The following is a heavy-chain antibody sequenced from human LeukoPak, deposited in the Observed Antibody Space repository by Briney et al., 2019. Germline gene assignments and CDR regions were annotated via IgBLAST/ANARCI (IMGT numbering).Heavy chain of an antibody. CDR3: AKDLWMGYYDSSGYSIYAFDI. CDR2: ISGSGGST. Sequence: PGGTLRLSCAASGFTFSSYGMSWVRQAPGKGLEWVSAISGSGGSTYYADSVKGRFTISRDNSKNTLYLQMNSLRAEDTAVYYCAKDLWMGYYDSSGYSIYAFDIWGQGTMVTVSS. J-gene: IGHJ3*02. V-gene: IGHV3-23*01. CDR1: GFTFSSYG. D-gene: IGHD3-22*01.